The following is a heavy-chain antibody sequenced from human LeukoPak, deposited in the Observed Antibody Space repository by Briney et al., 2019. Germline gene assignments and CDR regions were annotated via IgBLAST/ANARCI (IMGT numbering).Heavy chain of an antibody. D-gene: IGHD2-8*01. CDR1: GFTFSSYA. J-gene: IGHJ4*02. V-gene: IGHV3-30-3*01. CDR2: ISYDGSNK. CDR3: ARGMGDY. Sequence: GGSLRLSCAASGFTFSSYAMHWVRQAPGKGLEWVAVISYDGSNKYYADSVKGRFTISRDNPKNTLYLQMNSLRAEDTAVYYCARGMGDYWGQGTLVTVSS.